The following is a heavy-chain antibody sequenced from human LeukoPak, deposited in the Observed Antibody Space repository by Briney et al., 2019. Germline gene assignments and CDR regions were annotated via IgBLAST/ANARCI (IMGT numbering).Heavy chain of an antibody. CDR2: IYYSGST. V-gene: IGHV4-59*12. Sequence: SETLSLTCTVSGGSISSYYWSWIRQPPGKGLEWIGYIYYSGSTYYNPSFRSRVTISLDPSKNQFSLKLSSVTAADTAVYYCARDNSGSYLQWGQGTLVTVSS. CDR1: GGSISSYY. D-gene: IGHD1-26*01. J-gene: IGHJ4*02. CDR3: ARDNSGSYLQ.